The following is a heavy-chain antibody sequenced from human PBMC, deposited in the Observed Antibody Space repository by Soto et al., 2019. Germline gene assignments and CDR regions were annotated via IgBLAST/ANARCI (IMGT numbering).Heavy chain of an antibody. CDR3: ARQYCSSTSCYLAYCYYGMHV. CDR1: GGTFSSYA. D-gene: IGHD2-2*01. Sequence: SVKVSCKASGGTFSSYAISWVRQAPGQGLEWMGGIIPIFGTANYAQKFQGRVTITADESTSTAYMELSSLRSEDTAVYYCARQYCSSTSCYLAYCYYGMHVWRQGTTVTVSS. V-gene: IGHV1-69*13. CDR2: IIPIFGTA. J-gene: IGHJ6*02.